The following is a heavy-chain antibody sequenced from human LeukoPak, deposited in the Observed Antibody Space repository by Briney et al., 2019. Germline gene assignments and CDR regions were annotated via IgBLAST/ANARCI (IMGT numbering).Heavy chain of an antibody. CDR1: GFTFSSYW. Sequence: GGSLRLSCAASGFTFSSYWMHWVRQAPGEGLVWVSRINSDGSSTSYADSVKGRFTISRDNAKNTLYLQMDSLRAEDTAVYYCARDLRFLEWLLYAREDYWGQGTLVTVSS. CDR3: ARDLRFLEWLLYAREDY. CDR2: INSDGSST. J-gene: IGHJ4*02. V-gene: IGHV3-74*01. D-gene: IGHD3-3*01.